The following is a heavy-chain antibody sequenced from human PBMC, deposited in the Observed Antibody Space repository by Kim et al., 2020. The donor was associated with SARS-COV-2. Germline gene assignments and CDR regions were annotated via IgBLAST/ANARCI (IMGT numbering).Heavy chain of an antibody. Sequence: AESVKGRFTSSRENAKNTVYLQMNSLRGEDTAVYHCARKDCSGGSCAFDPWGQGTLVTVSS. D-gene: IGHD2-15*01. J-gene: IGHJ5*02. V-gene: IGHV3-74*01. CDR3: ARKDCSGGSCAFDP.